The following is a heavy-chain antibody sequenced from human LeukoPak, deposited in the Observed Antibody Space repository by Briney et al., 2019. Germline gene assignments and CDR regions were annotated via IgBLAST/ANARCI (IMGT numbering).Heavy chain of an antibody. D-gene: IGHD3-10*01. CDR1: GYTFTSYY. Sequence: ASVKVSCKASGYTFTSYYMHWVRQVPGQGLEWMGIINPSGGSTSYAQKFQGRVTMTRDTSTSTVYMELSSLRSEDTAVYYCARATRELGDAFDIWGQGTMVTVSS. CDR3: ARATRELGDAFDI. CDR2: INPSGGST. J-gene: IGHJ3*02. V-gene: IGHV1-46*01.